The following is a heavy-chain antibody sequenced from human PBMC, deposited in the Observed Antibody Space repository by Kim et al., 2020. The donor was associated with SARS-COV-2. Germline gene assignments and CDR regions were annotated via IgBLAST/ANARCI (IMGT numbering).Heavy chain of an antibody. J-gene: IGHJ6*03. D-gene: IGHD6-19*01. V-gene: IGHV4-39*01. CDR1: GGSLSSSSYY. CDR3: ARYQRYSRGWYVAFYYFYLDV. Sequence: SETLSLTCTVSGGSLSSSSYYWGWIRQPPGKGLEWIGTAYYSGNTYYNPSLKSRVTISVDTSKNQFSLKLGSVSAADTAVYYCARYQRYSRGWYVAFYYFYLDVWGTGTTVTVSS. CDR2: AYYSGNT.